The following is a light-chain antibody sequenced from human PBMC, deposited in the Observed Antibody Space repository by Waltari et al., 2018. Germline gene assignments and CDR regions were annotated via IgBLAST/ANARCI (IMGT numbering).Light chain of an antibody. V-gene: IGKV3-15*01. J-gene: IGKJ4*01. CDR1: QSGNSK. Sequence: EIVMTQSPATLSVSPEDSVTLACRASQSGNSKLAWYQQKPGQPPRLLIFDTSTRATDIPARFSGRGSGTEFTLTITSLQSDDFAVYYCQQYNEWPPLTFGGGTKLDIK. CDR3: QQYNEWPPLT. CDR2: DTS.